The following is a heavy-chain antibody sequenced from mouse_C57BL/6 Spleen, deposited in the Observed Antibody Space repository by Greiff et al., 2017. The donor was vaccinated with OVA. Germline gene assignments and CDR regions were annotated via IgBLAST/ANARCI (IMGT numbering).Heavy chain of an antibody. CDR1: GYAFSSSW. CDR3: ARWGGSSFFDY. Sequence: VMLVESGPELVKPGASVKISCKASGYAFSSSWMNWVKQRPGKGLEWIGRIYPGDGDTNYNGKFKGKATLTADKSSSTAYMQLSSLTSEDSAVYFCARWGGSSFFDYWGQGTTLTVSS. J-gene: IGHJ2*01. V-gene: IGHV1-82*01. CDR2: IYPGDGDT. D-gene: IGHD1-1*01.